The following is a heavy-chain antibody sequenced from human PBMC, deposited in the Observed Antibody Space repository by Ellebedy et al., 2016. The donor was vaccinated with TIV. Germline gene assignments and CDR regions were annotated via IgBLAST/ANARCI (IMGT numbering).Heavy chain of an antibody. CDR3: ARRDGYNGFDY. CDR1: GGSISSSNW. CDR2: IYHSGST. Sequence: MPSETLSLTCAVSGGSISSSNWWSWVRQPPGKGLEWIGEIYHSGSTNYNPSLKSRVTMSVDTSKNQFSLKLSSVTAADTAVYYCARRDGYNGFDYWGQGTLVTVSS. D-gene: IGHD5-24*01. V-gene: IGHV4-4*02. J-gene: IGHJ4*02.